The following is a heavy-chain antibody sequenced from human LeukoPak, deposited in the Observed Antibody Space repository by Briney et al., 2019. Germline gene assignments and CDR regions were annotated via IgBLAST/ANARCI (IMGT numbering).Heavy chain of an antibody. D-gene: IGHD2-2*02. CDR2: INHSGST. J-gene: IGHJ3*02. CDR1: GGSISGYY. CDR3: ARYPIVVVPAAITDAFDI. Sequence: SETLSLTCTVSGGSISGYYWSWIRQPPGKGLEWIGEINHSGSTNYNPSLKSRVTISVDTSKNQFSLKLSSVTAADTAVYYCARYPIVVVPAAITDAFDIWGQGTMVTVSS. V-gene: IGHV4-34*01.